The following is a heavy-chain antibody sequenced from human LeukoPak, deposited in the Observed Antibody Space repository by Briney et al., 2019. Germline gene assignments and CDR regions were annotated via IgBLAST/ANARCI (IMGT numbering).Heavy chain of an antibody. CDR1: SGSISSSSYY. J-gene: IGHJ4*02. CDR3: ARHVHDYIWGSYRHGRYDY. D-gene: IGHD3-16*02. V-gene: IGHV4-39*01. Sequence: SETLSLTCTVSSGSISSSSYYWGWIRQPPGKGLEWIGSIYYSGSTYYNPSLKSRVTISVDTSKNQFSLKLSSVTAADTAVYYCARHVHDYIWGSYRHGRYDYWGQGPWSPSPQ. CDR2: IYYSGST.